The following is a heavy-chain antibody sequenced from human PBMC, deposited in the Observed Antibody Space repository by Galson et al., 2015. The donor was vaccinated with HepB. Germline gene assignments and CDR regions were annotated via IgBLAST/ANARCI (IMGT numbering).Heavy chain of an antibody. V-gene: IGHV1-8*01. CDR1: GYTFTSYD. D-gene: IGHD3-10*01. J-gene: IGHJ6*03. Sequence: SVKVSCKASGYTFTSYDINWVRQATGQGLEWMGRMNPNSANTGYAQNFRGRVTMTRNTSISTAYMELSSLRAGDTAVYYCARERRFMIQGVIDPSNHFYYYYMDVWGKGTTVTVSS. CDR3: ARERRFMIQGVIDPSNHFYYYYMDV. CDR2: MNPNSANT.